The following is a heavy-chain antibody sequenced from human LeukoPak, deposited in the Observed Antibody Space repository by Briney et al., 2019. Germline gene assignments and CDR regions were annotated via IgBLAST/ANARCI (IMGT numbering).Heavy chain of an antibody. CDR2: ISAYNGNT. CDR3: ARWGIVVVPALGMDV. V-gene: IGHV1-18*01. Sequence: ASVKVSCKASGYTFTSYGISWVRQAPGQGLEWMGWISAYNGNTNYAQKLQGRVTMTTDTSTSTAYMELRSLRSDDTAVYYCARWGIVVVPALGMDVWGQGTTVTVSS. CDR1: GYTFTSYG. J-gene: IGHJ6*02. D-gene: IGHD2-2*01.